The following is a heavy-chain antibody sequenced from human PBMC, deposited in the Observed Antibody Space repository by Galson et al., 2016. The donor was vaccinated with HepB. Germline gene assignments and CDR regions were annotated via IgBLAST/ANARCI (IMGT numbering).Heavy chain of an antibody. D-gene: IGHD1-26*01. CDR3: ARDGAGPLLYYYYYGIDV. J-gene: IGHJ6*02. CDR2: INPIFGTA. CDR1: GDTFSSHI. V-gene: IGHV1-69*13. Sequence: SVKVSCKASGDTFSSHIISWVRQAPGQGLEWMGGINPIFGTANYAQKFQGRVTIIADESTTTVYMELSTLRSEDTAVYYCARDGAGPLLYYYYYGIDVWGQGTTVTVSS.